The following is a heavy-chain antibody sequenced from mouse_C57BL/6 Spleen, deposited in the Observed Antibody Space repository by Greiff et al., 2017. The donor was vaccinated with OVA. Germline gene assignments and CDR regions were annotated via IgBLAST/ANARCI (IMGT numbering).Heavy chain of an antibody. V-gene: IGHV5-16*01. Sequence: EVKLVESEGGLVQPGSSMKLSCTASGFTFSDYYMAWVRQVPEKGLEWVANINYDGSSTYYLDSLKSRFIISRDNAKNILYLQMSSLKSEDTATYYCAREPRGYAMDYWGQGTSVTVSS. CDR3: AREPRGYAMDY. CDR1: GFTFSDYY. J-gene: IGHJ4*01. CDR2: INYDGSST.